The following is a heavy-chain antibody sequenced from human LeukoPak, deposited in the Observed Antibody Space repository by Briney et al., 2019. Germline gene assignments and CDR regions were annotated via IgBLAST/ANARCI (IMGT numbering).Heavy chain of an antibody. J-gene: IGHJ4*02. CDR1: GGSFSGYY. Sequence: PSETLSLTCAVYGGSFSGYYWSWIRQPPGKGLEWIGVINHGGSTNYNPSLKSRVTMSVDTSRNQFSLRVNSVTAADTAVYYCAKDGKNKAFDYWGQGTLVTVSS. D-gene: IGHD1-14*01. V-gene: IGHV4-34*01. CDR2: INHGGST. CDR3: AKDGKNKAFDY.